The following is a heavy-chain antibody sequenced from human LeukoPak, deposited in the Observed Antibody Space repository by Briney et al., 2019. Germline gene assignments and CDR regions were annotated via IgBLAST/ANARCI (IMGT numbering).Heavy chain of an antibody. Sequence: GGSLRLSCAASGFTFSSYSMNWVRQAPGKGLEWVSSISSSSSYIYYADSVKGRFTISRDNAKNSLYLQMNSLRAEDTAVYYCAKVQNYYGSGSYYPGCFDYWGQGTLVTVSS. V-gene: IGHV3-21*01. J-gene: IGHJ4*02. D-gene: IGHD3-10*01. CDR3: AKVQNYYGSGSYYPGCFDY. CDR2: ISSSSSYI. CDR1: GFTFSSYS.